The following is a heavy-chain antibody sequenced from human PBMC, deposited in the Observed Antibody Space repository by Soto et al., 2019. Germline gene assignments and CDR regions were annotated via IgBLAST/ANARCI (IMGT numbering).Heavy chain of an antibody. Sequence: SETLSLTCTVSGGSVNSGGCYWSWIRQHPGKGLEWIGYIYYRGSTYYIPSLKSRVTMSLDTSKNQVSLKLKSVTAVDTALYYCARLISGTFEAFDIWGQGTMVTVSS. D-gene: IGHD1-26*01. V-gene: IGHV4-61*08. J-gene: IGHJ3*02. CDR1: GGSVNSGGCY. CDR3: ARLISGTFEAFDI. CDR2: IYYRGST.